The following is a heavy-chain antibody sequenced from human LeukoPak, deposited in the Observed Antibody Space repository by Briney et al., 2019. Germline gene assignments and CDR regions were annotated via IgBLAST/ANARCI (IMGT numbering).Heavy chain of an antibody. CDR1: GFTFSDYY. V-gene: IGHV3-11*01. D-gene: IGHD6-6*01. CDR3: VSNRGESSSSAFDY. CDR2: ISSSGSTI. J-gene: IGHJ4*02. Sequence: GGSLRLSCAASGFTFSDYYMSWIRQAPGKGLEWVSYISSSGSTIYYADSVKGRFTISRDNAKNSLYLQMNSLRAEDTAVYYCVSNRGESSSSAFDYWGQGTLVTVPS.